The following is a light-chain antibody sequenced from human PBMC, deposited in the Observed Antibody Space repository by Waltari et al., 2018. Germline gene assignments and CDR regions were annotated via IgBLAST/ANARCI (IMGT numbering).Light chain of an antibody. J-gene: IGKJ1*01. CDR3: QHYVRLPAT. Sequence: EIVLTQSPGTLSLSPGERATLPCRASQSVGRTLALYQQKPGQAPRLLMYGASSRATGTPDRFSGSGSGTDFSLTISRLEPEDFAVYYCQHYVRLPATFGQGTKVEIK. V-gene: IGKV3-20*01. CDR1: QSVGRT. CDR2: GAS.